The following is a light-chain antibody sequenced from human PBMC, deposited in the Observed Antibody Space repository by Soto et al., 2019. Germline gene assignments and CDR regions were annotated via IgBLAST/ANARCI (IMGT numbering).Light chain of an antibody. CDR1: QSVLYSSNNKNY. CDR2: WSS. Sequence: DIVMTQSPDSLAVSPGERATINCKSSQSVLYSSNNKNYLAWYQQKPGQPPKLLITWSSTRESGVPDRFTGSGSGTDFSLTITNLQAEDVAVYYCLQYFSTPRTFGQGTKVDIK. CDR3: LQYFSTPRT. V-gene: IGKV4-1*01. J-gene: IGKJ1*01.